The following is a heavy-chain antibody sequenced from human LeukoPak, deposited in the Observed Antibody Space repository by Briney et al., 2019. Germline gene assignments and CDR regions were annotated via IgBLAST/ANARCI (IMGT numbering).Heavy chain of an antibody. Sequence: PGGTLRLSCAASGFTFSSYGMHWVRQAPGRGLEWVAVIWNDGSHKYYADSVKGRFTISRDNSKNTLYLQMNSLRAEDTAVYYCAIDLYGDYPIDCWGQGTLVTISS. V-gene: IGHV3-33*01. J-gene: IGHJ4*02. CDR3: AIDLYGDYPIDC. CDR2: IWNDGSHK. CDR1: GFTFSSYG. D-gene: IGHD4-17*01.